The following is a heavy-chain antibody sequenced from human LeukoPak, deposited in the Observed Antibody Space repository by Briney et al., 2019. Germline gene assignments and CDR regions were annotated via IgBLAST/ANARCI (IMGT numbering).Heavy chain of an antibody. CDR2: ISSSSSYI. CDR1: GFTFSSYS. D-gene: IGHD3-3*01. Sequence: PGGSLRLSCAASGFTFSSYSMNWVRQAPGKGLEWVSSISSSSSYIYYANSVKGRFTISRDNAKNSLYLQMNSLRAEDTAVYYCARGRYDFWSGYYTFDYWGRGTLVTVSS. J-gene: IGHJ4*02. V-gene: IGHV3-21*01. CDR3: ARGRYDFWSGYYTFDY.